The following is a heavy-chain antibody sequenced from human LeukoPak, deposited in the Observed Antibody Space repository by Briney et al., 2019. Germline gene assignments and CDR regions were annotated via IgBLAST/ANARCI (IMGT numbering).Heavy chain of an antibody. Sequence: ASVKVSCKASGYTFSSHDLNWVRQAPGHGLEGMGWLSTDNDDTGYAQKFQGRVTMTRDTSISTVYMELRSLTSDDTAVYYCARGGLAAETSGFDYWGQGTLVTVSA. CDR2: LSTDNDDT. CDR1: GYTFSSHD. D-gene: IGHD6-13*01. CDR3: ARGGLAAETSGFDY. V-gene: IGHV1-8*01. J-gene: IGHJ4*02.